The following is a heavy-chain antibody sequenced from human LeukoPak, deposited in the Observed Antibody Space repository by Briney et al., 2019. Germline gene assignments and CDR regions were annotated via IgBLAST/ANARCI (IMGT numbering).Heavy chain of an antibody. CDR3: ARSASRYFDWFDY. D-gene: IGHD3-9*01. J-gene: IGHJ4*02. V-gene: IGHV5-51*01. CDR1: GYIFTNYW. Sequence: GESLKISCRVSGYIFTNYWIGWVRQMPGKGLEWMGIIYPGDSDTRYIPSFQGQVTISADKSINTAYLQWSSLKASDTAIYYCARSASRYFDWFDYWGQGTLVTVSS. CDR2: IYPGDSDT.